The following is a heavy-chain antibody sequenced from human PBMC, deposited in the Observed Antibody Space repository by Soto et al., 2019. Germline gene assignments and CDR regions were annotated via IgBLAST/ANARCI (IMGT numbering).Heavy chain of an antibody. D-gene: IGHD3-3*01. J-gene: IGHJ3*01. Sequence: QLQLQESGPGLVKPSETLSLTCSVSGGSISTDSYNWDWIRQSPGKGLEWIGTIYYDGTPSYNPSLKSQVTISVATSRNHFSLKVKSVTAADTATYYCARFFGNAFDVWGQGTMVKVSS. CDR3: ARFFGNAFDV. CDR2: IYYDGTP. V-gene: IGHV4-39*02. CDR1: GGSISTDSYN.